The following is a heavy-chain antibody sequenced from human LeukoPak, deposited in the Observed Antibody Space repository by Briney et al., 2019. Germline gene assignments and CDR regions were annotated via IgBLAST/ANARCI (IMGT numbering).Heavy chain of an antibody. Sequence: PGGSLRLSCAASGFTFSDYYMSWIRQAPGKGLEWVSYISSSGSTIYYADSVKGRFTIPRDNAKNSLYLQMNSLRAEDTAVYYCARDSSSWFAPQNNWFDPWGQGTLVTVSS. V-gene: IGHV3-11*01. D-gene: IGHD6-13*01. CDR2: ISSSGSTI. CDR1: GFTFSDYY. J-gene: IGHJ5*02. CDR3: ARDSSSWFAPQNNWFDP.